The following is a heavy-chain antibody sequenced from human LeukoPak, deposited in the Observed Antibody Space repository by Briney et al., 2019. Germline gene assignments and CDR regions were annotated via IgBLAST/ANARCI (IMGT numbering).Heavy chain of an antibody. D-gene: IGHD2-2*01. CDR3: AKDWGRDDIVVVPAATDAFDI. J-gene: IGHJ3*02. CDR1: GFTFSSYE. V-gene: IGHV3-48*03. Sequence: PGGSLRLSCAASGFTFSSYEMNWVRQAPGKGLEWVSYISSSGSTIYYADSVKGRFTISRDNAKNSLYLQMNSLRAEDTAVYYCAKDWGRDDIVVVPAATDAFDIWGQGTMVTVSS. CDR2: ISSSGSTI.